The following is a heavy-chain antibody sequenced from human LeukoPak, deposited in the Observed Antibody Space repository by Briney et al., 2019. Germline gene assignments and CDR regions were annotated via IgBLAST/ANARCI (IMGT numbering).Heavy chain of an antibody. CDR1: GFTFSSYA. CDR3: ARDPSPCGGDCYYYYYMDV. D-gene: IGHD2-21*01. Sequence: GGSLRLSCAASGFTFSSYAMSWVRQAPGKGLEWVSSISSSSSYIYYADSVKGRFTISRDNAKNSLYLQMNSLRAEDTAVYYCARDPSPCGGDCYYYYYMDVWGQGTLVTVSS. CDR2: ISSSSSYI. V-gene: IGHV3-21*01. J-gene: IGHJ6*03.